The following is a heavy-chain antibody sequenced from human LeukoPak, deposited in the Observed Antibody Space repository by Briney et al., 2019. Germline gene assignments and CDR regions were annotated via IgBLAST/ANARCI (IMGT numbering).Heavy chain of an antibody. CDR1: GGTFSSYA. V-gene: IGHV1-69*01. CDR2: IIPIFGTA. CDR3: ARGYYYDSSGYYYSTALFDY. D-gene: IGHD3-22*01. Sequence: SVKVSCKASGGTFSSYAISWVRQAPGQGLEWMGGIIPIFGTANYAQKFQGRVTITADESTSTAYMELSSLRSEDTAVYYCARGYYYDSSGYYYSTALFDYWGQGTLVTVSS. J-gene: IGHJ4*02.